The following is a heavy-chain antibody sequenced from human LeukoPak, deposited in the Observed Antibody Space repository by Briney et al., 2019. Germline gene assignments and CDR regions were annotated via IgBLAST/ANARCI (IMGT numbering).Heavy chain of an antibody. V-gene: IGHV1-69*04. J-gene: IGHJ4*02. D-gene: IGHD4-17*01. Sequence: ASVKVSCKASGGTFSSYAIGWVRQAPGQGLEWMGRIIPILGIANYAQKFQGRVTITADKSTSTAYMELSSLRSEDTAVYYCAKDYGDYDLRSFDYWGQGTLVTVSS. CDR1: GGTFSSYA. CDR2: IIPILGIA. CDR3: AKDYGDYDLRSFDY.